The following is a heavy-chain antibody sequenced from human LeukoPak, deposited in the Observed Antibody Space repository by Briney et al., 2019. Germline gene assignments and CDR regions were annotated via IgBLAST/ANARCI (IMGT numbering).Heavy chain of an antibody. CDR2: ISSNGGST. J-gene: IGHJ4*02. CDR1: GFTFSSYA. V-gene: IGHV3-64*04. Sequence: GGSLRLSCSASGFTFSSYAMHWVRQAPGKGLEYVSAISSNGGSTYYADSVKGRFTISRDNSKNTLYLQMNSLRAEDTAVYYCARSPGIAAAGTGPEDYWGQGTLVTVSS. CDR3: ARSPGIAAAGTGPEDY. D-gene: IGHD6-13*01.